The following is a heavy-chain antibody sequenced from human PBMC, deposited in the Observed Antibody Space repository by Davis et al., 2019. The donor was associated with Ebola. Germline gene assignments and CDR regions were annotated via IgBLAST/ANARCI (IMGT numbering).Heavy chain of an antibody. J-gene: IGHJ6*02. Sequence: SGPTLVKPTQTLTLTCTFSGFSLSTSGVGVGWVRQPPGKALEWLALIYWDDDKRYSPSLKSRLTITKDTSRSQVVLTMTHMDPVDTATYYCAHMTTFTTLYGLDVWGQGTTVTVSS. V-gene: IGHV2-5*02. D-gene: IGHD4-11*01. CDR1: GFSLSTSGVG. CDR2: IYWDDDK. CDR3: AHMTTFTTLYGLDV.